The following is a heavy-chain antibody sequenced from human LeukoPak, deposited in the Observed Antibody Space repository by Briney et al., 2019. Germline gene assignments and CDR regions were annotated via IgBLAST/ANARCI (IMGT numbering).Heavy chain of an antibody. CDR2: ISSSSSYI. J-gene: IGHJ4*02. CDR1: GFTFSSYW. Sequence: GGSLRLSCAASGFTFSSYWMSWVRQTPGNGLEWVSSISSSSSYIYYADSVKGRFTISRDNAKNSLYLQMNSLRAEDTAVYYCTPQQLVLDYWGQGTLVTVSS. V-gene: IGHV3-21*01. D-gene: IGHD6-13*01. CDR3: TPQQLVLDY.